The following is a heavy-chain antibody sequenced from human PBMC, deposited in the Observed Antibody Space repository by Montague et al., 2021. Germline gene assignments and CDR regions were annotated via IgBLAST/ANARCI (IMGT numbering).Heavy chain of an antibody. CDR2: IPTDGTST. CDR1: GFTFSNYW. J-gene: IGHJ4*02. CDR3: ARVGLGGGPDFDY. D-gene: IGHD1-26*01. Sequence: YRSLSCAVSGFTFSNYWMHWVRQAPGKGLVWVSRIPTDGTSTDYADSVKGRFTISRDNAKSTLYLQMNSLRAEDTAVYYCARVGLGGGPDFDYWGQGTLVTVSS. V-gene: IGHV3-74*01.